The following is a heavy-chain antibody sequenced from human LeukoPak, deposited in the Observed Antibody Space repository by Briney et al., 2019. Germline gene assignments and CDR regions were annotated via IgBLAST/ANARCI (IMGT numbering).Heavy chain of an antibody. CDR1: GFTFSSYW. J-gene: IGHJ4*02. CDR2: IKPDGSEK. CDR3: ASILWWDIGFDY. Sequence: GGSLRLSCAASGFTFSSYWMTWVRQAPGKGLEWVANIKPDGSEKNYVDPVKGRFTISRDNARNSLYLQMNSLRAEDTAVYYCASILWWDIGFDYWGQGTLVTVSS. D-gene: IGHD2-21*01. V-gene: IGHV3-7*01.